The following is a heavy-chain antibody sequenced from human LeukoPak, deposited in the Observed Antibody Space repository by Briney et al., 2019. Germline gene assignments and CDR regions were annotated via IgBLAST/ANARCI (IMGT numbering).Heavy chain of an antibody. Sequence: GASVKVSCKASGYTFTSYDINWVRQATGQGLEWMGWMNPNSGNTGYAQKFQGRVTMTRDTSISTAYMELSRLRSDDTAVYYCARDRFSIAVAGIKVVYNWFDPWGQGTLVTVSS. CDR2: MNPNSGNT. J-gene: IGHJ5*02. V-gene: IGHV1-8*01. D-gene: IGHD6-19*01. CDR3: ARDRFSIAVAGIKVVYNWFDP. CDR1: GYTFTSYD.